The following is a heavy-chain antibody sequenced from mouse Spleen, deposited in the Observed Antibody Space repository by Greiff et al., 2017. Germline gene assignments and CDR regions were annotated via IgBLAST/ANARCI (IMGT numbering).Heavy chain of an antibody. CDR1: GFSLTSYG. D-gene: IGHD1-1*01. Sequence: VKLVESGPGLVAPSQSLSITCTVSGFSLTSYGVHWVRQPPGKGLEWLVVIWSDGSTTYNSALKSRLSISKDNSKSQVFLKMNSLQTDDTAMYYCARHYYYGSSYNAYAMDYWGQGTSVTVSS. J-gene: IGHJ4*01. CDR2: IWSDGST. CDR3: ARHYYYGSSYNAYAMDY. V-gene: IGHV2-6-1*01.